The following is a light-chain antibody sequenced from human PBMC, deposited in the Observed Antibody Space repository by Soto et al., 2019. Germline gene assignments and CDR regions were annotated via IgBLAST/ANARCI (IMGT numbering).Light chain of an antibody. J-gene: IGKJ5*01. V-gene: IGKV1-9*01. CDR3: QHLNSYPIT. CDR2: EVS. CDR1: QGVSSH. Sequence: IQITQSPSSLSASVLDIFTITCRASQGVSSHLAWHQQKPGKAPKLLIYEVSTLQSGVPSRFSGSGSGTDFTLTISSLQPEDFATYYCQHLNSYPITFGQGTRLEIK.